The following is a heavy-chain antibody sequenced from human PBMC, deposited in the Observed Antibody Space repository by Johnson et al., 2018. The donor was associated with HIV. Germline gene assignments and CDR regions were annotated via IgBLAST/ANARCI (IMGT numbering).Heavy chain of an antibody. CDR1: GFTFSSYG. Sequence: QVHLVESGGGVVQPGRSLRLSCAASGFTFSSYGMHWVRQAPGKGLEWVAVISYDGSNKYYADSVKGRFTISRDNSKNTLYLQMHSLRLEDTAVYYCAKVRWLRLDNEAFDSWGQGTMVTVS. CDR2: ISYDGSNK. CDR3: AKVRWLRLDNEAFDS. J-gene: IGHJ3*02. V-gene: IGHV3-30*18. D-gene: IGHD5-12*01.